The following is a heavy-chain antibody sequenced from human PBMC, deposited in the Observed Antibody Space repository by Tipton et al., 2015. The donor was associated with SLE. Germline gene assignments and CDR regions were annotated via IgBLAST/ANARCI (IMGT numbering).Heavy chain of an antibody. CDR3: AAGITSFEY. J-gene: IGHJ4*02. V-gene: IGHV3-7*01. CDR1: GFAFSNYV. D-gene: IGHD3-3*01. CDR2: VNQEGGEK. Sequence: SLRLSCAASGFAFSNYVINWVRQAPGKGLEWVANVNQEGGEKNYVDPVKGRFTISRDNARSSLSLQMNSLRAEDTAVYYCAAGITSFEYWGQGSLVTVSS.